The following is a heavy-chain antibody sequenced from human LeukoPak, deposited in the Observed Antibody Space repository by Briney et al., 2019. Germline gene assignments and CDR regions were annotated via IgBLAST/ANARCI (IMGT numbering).Heavy chain of an antibody. CDR3: ARDYYLDY. J-gene: IGHJ4*02. CDR1: GFTFSDYY. CDR2: ISSISSYT. Sequence: KPGGSLRLSCAASGFTFSDYYMSWIRQAPGEGLEWVSYISSISSYTNYADSVKGRFTISRDNAKNSLFLQMNSLRAEATAVYYCARDYYLDYWGQGTLVTVSS. V-gene: IGHV3-11*06.